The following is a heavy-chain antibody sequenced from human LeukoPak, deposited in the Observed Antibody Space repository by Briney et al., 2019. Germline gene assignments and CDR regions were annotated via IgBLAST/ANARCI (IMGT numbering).Heavy chain of an antibody. J-gene: IGHJ4*02. CDR1: GYSFTSYW. V-gene: IGHV5-51*01. Sequence: GESLKISCKASGYSFTSYWIGWVRQVPGKGLEWMGIIDPSDSETRYTPSFQGQVTISVDKSLTTAYLQWNSLKASDTAMYYCARQTGMGRSGDYWGQGTLVTVSS. D-gene: IGHD7-27*01. CDR3: ARQTGMGRSGDY. CDR2: IDPSDSET.